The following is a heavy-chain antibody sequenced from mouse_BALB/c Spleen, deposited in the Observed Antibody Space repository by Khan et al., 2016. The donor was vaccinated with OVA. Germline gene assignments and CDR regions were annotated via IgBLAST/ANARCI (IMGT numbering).Heavy chain of an antibody. CDR3: ARKGYGNYAFAY. Sequence: QMQLEESGAELVRPGSSVKISCKASGYAFSNYWMNWVKQRPGQGLEWIGQIYPGDGDTNYSGKFKGRATLTADKSSSTAYMQLSSLTSEDSAVYFCARKGYGNYAFAYWGQGTLVTVSA. D-gene: IGHD2-10*02. J-gene: IGHJ3*01. CDR1: GYAFSNYW. V-gene: IGHV1-80*01. CDR2: IYPGDGDT.